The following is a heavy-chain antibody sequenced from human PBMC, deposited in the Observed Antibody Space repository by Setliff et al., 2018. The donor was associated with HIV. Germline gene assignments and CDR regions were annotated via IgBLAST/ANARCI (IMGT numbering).Heavy chain of an antibody. CDR2: IYSNGRT. Sequence: TLSLTCTVSGGSITSGSYYWSWIRQPAGTGLEWIGRIYSNGRTTHNPSLKSRVTISRDTSENQFSLRLSSVTAADTAVYYCARGSYTVRIDYWGQGTRVTVSS. D-gene: IGHD3-10*01. CDR3: ARGSYTVRIDY. CDR1: GGSITSGSYY. V-gene: IGHV4-61*02. J-gene: IGHJ4*02.